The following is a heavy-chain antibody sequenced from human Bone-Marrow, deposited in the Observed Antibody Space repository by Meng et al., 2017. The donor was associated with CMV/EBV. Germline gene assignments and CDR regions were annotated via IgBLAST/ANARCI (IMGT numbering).Heavy chain of an antibody. CDR2: ISGSGGST. CDR3: ARAPNTRFDY. CDR1: GFTFSSYA. D-gene: IGHD2-2*02. J-gene: IGHJ4*02. V-gene: IGHV3-23*01. Sequence: EVQLLESGGGLVKPGGSLRLSCAASGFTFSSYAMSWVRQAPGKGLEWVSAISGSGGSTSYADSVKGRFTISRDNAKNTLYLQMNSLRAEDTAVYYCARAPNTRFDYWGQGTLVTVSS.